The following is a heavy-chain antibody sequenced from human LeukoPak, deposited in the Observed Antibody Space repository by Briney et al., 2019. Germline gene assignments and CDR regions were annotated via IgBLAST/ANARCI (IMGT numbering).Heavy chain of an antibody. Sequence: PGVALRLSCVASVFTFWRHCVMGVRQAPGKDVDWLSYVSPRSETKNYGHCVKDPFTISRDDGQDSVSLEVKRLRREDTAVDFCARVRGPTVNAMYYDLWGQGTLVTVSS. CDR1: VFTFWRHC. CDR3: ARVRGPTVNAMYYDL. D-gene: IGHD4-11*01. V-gene: IGHV3-48*01. CDR2: VSPRSETK. J-gene: IGHJ4*02.